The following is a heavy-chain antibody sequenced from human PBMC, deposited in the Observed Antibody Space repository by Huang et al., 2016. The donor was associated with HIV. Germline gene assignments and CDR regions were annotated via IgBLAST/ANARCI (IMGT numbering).Heavy chain of an antibody. Sequence: QVPLVESGGGVVQPGGSLRLSCAASVFPFNNHAMHWVPQAPGKGRDWGAVITNEGSNNYYADSVKGRFTISRDSSKSTLFLHMTSLRTEDTAVYYCARAKDTWDAYDIWGQGTMVSVSS. CDR3: ARAKDTWDAYDI. CDR2: ITNEGSNN. CDR1: VFPFNNHA. J-gene: IGHJ3*02. V-gene: IGHV3-30-3*01. D-gene: IGHD5-18*01.